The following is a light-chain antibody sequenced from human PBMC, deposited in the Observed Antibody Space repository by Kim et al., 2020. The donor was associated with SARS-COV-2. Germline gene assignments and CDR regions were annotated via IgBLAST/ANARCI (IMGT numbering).Light chain of an antibody. CDR3: AAWDDSLTGLYV. Sequence: ELTQPPSASATPGQRVTISCSGSSSNIGSHYVHWYQQLPGMAPKLLIFRNSQRPSGVPDRFSGSKSGTSASLAISGLRSEDEADYFCAAWDDSLTGLYVFGRGTKVTVL. CDR1: SSNIGSHY. J-gene: IGLJ1*01. V-gene: IGLV1-47*01. CDR2: RNS.